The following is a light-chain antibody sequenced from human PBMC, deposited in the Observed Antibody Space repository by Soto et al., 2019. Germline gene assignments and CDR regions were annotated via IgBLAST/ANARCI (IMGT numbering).Light chain of an antibody. CDR3: LQDYSNPRT. CDR2: AAS. CDR1: QGIRND. V-gene: IGKV1-6*01. J-gene: IGKJ1*01. Sequence: AIQITKSPSSLSSSGGDRVTITCRSSQGIRNDLGWYQQKPGKAPKLLIYAASSLQSGVPSRFRGSGSGTDFALTISSLQPEDFATYYCLQDYSNPRTFGQGTKVDIK.